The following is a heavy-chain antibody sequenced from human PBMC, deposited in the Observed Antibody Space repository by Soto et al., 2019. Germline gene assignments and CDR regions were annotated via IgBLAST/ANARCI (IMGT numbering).Heavy chain of an antibody. J-gene: IGHJ4*02. V-gene: IGHV3-33*01. CDR1: GFTFSTYG. CDR3: ARGGYINGLHYFDY. Sequence: PGGSLRLSCAASGFTFSTYGMHWVRQAPGKGLEWVALIWFDGNDKYYEDSVKGRFTISRDSSKNTLYLQMDSLTAEDTAVYYCARGGYINGLHYFDYWGQGTLVTVSS. CDR2: IWFDGNDK. D-gene: IGHD5-18*01.